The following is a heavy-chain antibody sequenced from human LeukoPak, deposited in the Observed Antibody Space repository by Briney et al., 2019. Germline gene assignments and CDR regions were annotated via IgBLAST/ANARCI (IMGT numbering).Heavy chain of an antibody. CDR2: IYSGGST. CDR3: AREGNTMVRGVTETTDY. CDR1: GFTVSSNY. Sequence: GGSLRLSCAASGFTVSSNYMSWVRQAPGKGLEWVSVIYSGGSTYYADSVKGRFTISRDNSKNTLYLQMNSLRAEDTAVYYCAREGNTMVRGVTETTDYWGQGTLVTVSS. J-gene: IGHJ4*02. V-gene: IGHV3-53*01. D-gene: IGHD3-10*01.